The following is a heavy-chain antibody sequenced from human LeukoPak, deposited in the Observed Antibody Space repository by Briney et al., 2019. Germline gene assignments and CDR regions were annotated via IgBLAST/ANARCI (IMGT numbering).Heavy chain of an antibody. CDR2: IIPILGIA. CDR1: GGTFSIYA. Sequence: GASVKVSCKASGGTFSIYAISWVRQAPGQGLEWMGRIIPILGIANYAQKFQGRVTITADKSTSTAYMELSSLRSEDTAVYFCARGGVVKVGPVDYWGQGTLVTVSS. J-gene: IGHJ4*02. CDR3: ARGGVVKVGPVDY. V-gene: IGHV1-69*04. D-gene: IGHD5-12*01.